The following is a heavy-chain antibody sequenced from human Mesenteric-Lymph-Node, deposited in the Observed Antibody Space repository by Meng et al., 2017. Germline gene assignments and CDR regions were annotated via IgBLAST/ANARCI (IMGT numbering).Heavy chain of an antibody. Sequence: GESLKISCAASGFTFSSYEMNWVRQAPGKGLEWVSYISSSGSTIYYADSVKGRFTISRDNAKNSLYLQMNSLRAEDTAFYYCARDVSGYAPRRGDYFDYWGQGTRVTVSS. CDR2: ISSSGSTI. CDR1: GFTFSSYE. CDR3: ARDVSGYAPRRGDYFDY. V-gene: IGHV3-48*03. J-gene: IGHJ4*02. D-gene: IGHD5-12*01.